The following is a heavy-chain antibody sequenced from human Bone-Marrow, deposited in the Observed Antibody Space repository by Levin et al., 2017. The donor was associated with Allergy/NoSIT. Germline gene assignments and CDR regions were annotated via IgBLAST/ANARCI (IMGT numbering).Heavy chain of an antibody. Sequence: PGGSLRLSCTASGFTFSGSAMHWVRQASGKGLEWVGRIRTKTYNYATAYAASVKGRFTISRDDSKNTAYLQMNSLKTEDTAVYYCTRSRWELPDGAFDVWGHGTMVTVSS. D-gene: IGHD1-26*01. CDR3: TRSRWELPDGAFDV. CDR2: IRTKTYNYAT. J-gene: IGHJ3*01. V-gene: IGHV3-73*01. CDR1: GFTFSGSA.